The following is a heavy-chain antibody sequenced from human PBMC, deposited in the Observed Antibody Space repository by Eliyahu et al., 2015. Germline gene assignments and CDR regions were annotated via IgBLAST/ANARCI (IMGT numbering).Heavy chain of an antibody. V-gene: IGHV2-70*01. CDR3: ARGYASLNPALNYYYYGMDV. Sequence: QVTLRESGPALVKPTQTLTLTCTFSGFSLSXXGMCVSWIRQPPGKALEWLALIDWDDDKYYSTSLKTRLTISKDTSKNQVVLTMTNMDPVDTATYYCARGYASLNPALNYYYYGMDVWGQGTTVTVSS. CDR2: IDWDDDK. J-gene: IGHJ6*02. CDR1: GFSLSXXGMC. D-gene: IGHD5-18*01.